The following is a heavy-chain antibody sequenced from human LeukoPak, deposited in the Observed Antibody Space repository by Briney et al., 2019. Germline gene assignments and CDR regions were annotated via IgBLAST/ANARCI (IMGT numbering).Heavy chain of an antibody. Sequence: GESLKISCKGSGYSFTSYWIGWVRQMPGKGLEWMGIIYPGDSDTRYSPSFQGQVTISADKSISTAYLQWSSLKASDTAMYYCARGAGDIAAAGFFDYWGQGTLVTVSS. CDR2: IYPGDSDT. CDR1: GYSFTSYW. V-gene: IGHV5-51*01. J-gene: IGHJ4*02. CDR3: ARGAGDIAAAGFFDY. D-gene: IGHD6-13*01.